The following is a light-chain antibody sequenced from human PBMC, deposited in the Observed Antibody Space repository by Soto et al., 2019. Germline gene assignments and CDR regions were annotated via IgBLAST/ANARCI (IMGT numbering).Light chain of an antibody. J-gene: IGKJ4*01. CDR2: RAS. CDR3: QQANNFPLT. CDR1: QDISSW. V-gene: IGKV1-12*01. Sequence: DIQMTQSPSSVSASVGDRVTITCRASQDISSWLAWYQQKPGKAPKLLIYRASSLQSGVPSRFSGIGSGTDFTLTISSLQSEDFATYYCQQANNFPLTFGVGTKVEIK.